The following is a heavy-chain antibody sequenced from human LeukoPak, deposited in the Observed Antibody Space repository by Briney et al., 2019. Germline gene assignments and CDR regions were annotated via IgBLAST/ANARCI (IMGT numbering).Heavy chain of an antibody. CDR1: GGSISSYY. CDR2: IYYSGST. J-gene: IGHJ4*02. Sequence: SETLSLTCTVSGGSISSYYWSWIRQPPGKGLEGIGYIYYSGSTNYNPSLKSRVTISVDTSKNQFSLKLSSVTPADTAVYYCARHHLWFGEPYYFDYWGQGTLVTVSS. CDR3: ARHHLWFGEPYYFDY. D-gene: IGHD3-10*01. V-gene: IGHV4-59*08.